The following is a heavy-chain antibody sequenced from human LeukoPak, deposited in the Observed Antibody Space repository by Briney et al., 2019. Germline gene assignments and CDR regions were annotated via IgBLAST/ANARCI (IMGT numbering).Heavy chain of an antibody. Sequence: RASVKVSCKASGYTFTGYYMHWVRQAPGQGLEWMGWINPNSGGTNYAQKFQGRVTMTRDTSISTAYMELSRLRSDDTDVYYCARVNIVVVPAAPADWGQGTLVTVSS. J-gene: IGHJ4*02. CDR1: GYTFTGYY. D-gene: IGHD2-2*01. CDR3: ARVNIVVVPAAPAD. CDR2: INPNSGGT. V-gene: IGHV1-2*02.